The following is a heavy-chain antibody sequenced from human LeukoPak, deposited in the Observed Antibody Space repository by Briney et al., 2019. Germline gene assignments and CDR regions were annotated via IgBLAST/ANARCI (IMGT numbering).Heavy chain of an antibody. Sequence: PGGSLRLSCAASGFTVSSNYMSWVRQPLGKGLVWVSRINGDGSSRIYADSVKGRFTISRDNAKNTVYLQMTSLRAEDTAVYYCARDQAVGSTRDSWGQGTLVTVSS. CDR2: INGDGSSR. D-gene: IGHD1-26*01. CDR3: ARDQAVGSTRDS. CDR1: GFTVSSNY. J-gene: IGHJ4*02. V-gene: IGHV3-74*01.